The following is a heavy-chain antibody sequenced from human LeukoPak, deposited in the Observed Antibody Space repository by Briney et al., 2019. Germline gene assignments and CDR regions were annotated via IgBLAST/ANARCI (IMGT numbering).Heavy chain of an antibody. V-gene: IGHV3-23*01. D-gene: IGHD3-22*01. Sequence: GSLRLSCAASGFTFSSYAMSWVRQAPGKGLEWVSAISGSGGSTYYADSVKGRFTISRDNSKNTLYLQMNSLRAEDTAVYYCAKVWGYYDSSGYSPNYYYGMDVWGQGTTVTVSS. J-gene: IGHJ6*02. CDR1: GFTFSSYA. CDR3: AKVWGYYDSSGYSPNYYYGMDV. CDR2: ISGSGGST.